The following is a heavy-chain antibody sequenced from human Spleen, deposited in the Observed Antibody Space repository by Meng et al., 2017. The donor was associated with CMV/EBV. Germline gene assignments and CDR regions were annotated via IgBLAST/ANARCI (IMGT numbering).Heavy chain of an antibody. CDR2: ISAYNGNT. D-gene: IGHD6-6*01. Sequence: ASVKVSCKASGYTFTAHYFHWVRQAPGQGLEWMGWISAYNGNTNYAQKLQGRVTMTTDTSTSTAYMELRSLRSDDTAVYYCARDQVARIAVRVYYYYGMDVWGQGTTVTVSS. CDR1: GYTFTAHY. CDR3: ARDQVARIAVRVYYYYGMDV. J-gene: IGHJ6*02. V-gene: IGHV1-18*04.